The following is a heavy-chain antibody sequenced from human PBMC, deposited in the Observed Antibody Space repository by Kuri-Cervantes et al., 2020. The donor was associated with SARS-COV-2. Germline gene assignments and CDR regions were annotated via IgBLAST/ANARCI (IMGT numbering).Heavy chain of an antibody. J-gene: IGHJ5*02. D-gene: IGHD2/OR15-2a*01. Sequence: SQTLSLTCAISGDSVSSNSAAWNWIRQSPSRGLEWLGRTYYRSKWYNDYAVSVKSRITINPDTSKNQFSLRLTSVTAADTAVYYCARHLWRLTQNWFDPWGRGTLVTVSS. CDR2: TYYRSKWYN. CDR3: ARHLWRLTQNWFDP. V-gene: IGHV6-1*01. CDR1: GDSVSSNSAA.